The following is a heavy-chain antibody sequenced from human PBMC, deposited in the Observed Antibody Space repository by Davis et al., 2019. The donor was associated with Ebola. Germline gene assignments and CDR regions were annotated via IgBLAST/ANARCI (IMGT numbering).Heavy chain of an antibody. J-gene: IGHJ6*02. CDR1: GFTVSSNY. CDR3: ARVRHGMDV. Sequence: GESLKISCAASGFTVSSNYMSWVRQAPGEGLEWVSVIYSGGSTYYADSVKGRFTISRHNSKNTLYLQMNSLRAEDTAVYYCARVRHGMDVWGQGTTVTVSS. V-gene: IGHV3-53*04. D-gene: IGHD6-6*01. CDR2: IYSGGST.